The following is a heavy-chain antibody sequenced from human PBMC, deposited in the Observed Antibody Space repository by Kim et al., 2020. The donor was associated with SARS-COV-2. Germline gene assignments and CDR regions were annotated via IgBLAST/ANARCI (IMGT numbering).Heavy chain of an antibody. V-gene: IGHV3-23*01. CDR1: GFTFSSYA. CDR2: ISGSGGGT. D-gene: IGHD3-3*01. CDR3: AKDGPLTIFGVVIIEPYYMDV. Sequence: GGSLRLSCAASGFTFSSYAMSWVRQAPGKGLEWVSAISGSGGGTYYADSVKGRFTISRDNSKNTLYLQMNSLRAEDTAIYYCAKDGPLTIFGVVIIEPYYMDVWGKRTTVTVSS. J-gene: IGHJ6*03.